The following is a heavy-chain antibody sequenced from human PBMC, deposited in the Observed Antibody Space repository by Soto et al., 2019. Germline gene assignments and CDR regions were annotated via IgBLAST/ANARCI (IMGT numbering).Heavy chain of an antibody. CDR1: GFTFDDYA. V-gene: IGHV3-9*01. CDR2: ISWNSGSI. D-gene: IGHD3-16*01. Sequence: EVQLVESGGGLVQPGRSLRLSCAASGFTFDDYAMHWVRQAPGKGLEWVSGISWNSGSIGYADSVKGRLTISRDNVKNSLYLQMNSLRAEDTALYYCAKDRSGRIMITFGGDDAFGIWGQGTMVTVPS. CDR3: AKDRSGRIMITFGGDDAFGI. J-gene: IGHJ3*02.